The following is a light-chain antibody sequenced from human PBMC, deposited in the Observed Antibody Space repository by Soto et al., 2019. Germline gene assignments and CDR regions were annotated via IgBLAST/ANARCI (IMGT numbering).Light chain of an antibody. CDR3: CSYAGSTTYVV. V-gene: IGLV2-23*01. J-gene: IGLJ2*01. CDR2: EDT. CDR1: SSDVGNYNL. Sequence: QSVLTQPASVSGSPGQSITMSCTGTSSDVGNYNLVSWYQQHPGKAPKLMIYEDTKWPSGVSNRFSGSKSGNTASLTISGLQAEDEADYYCCSYAGSTTYVVCGGGTKVTVL.